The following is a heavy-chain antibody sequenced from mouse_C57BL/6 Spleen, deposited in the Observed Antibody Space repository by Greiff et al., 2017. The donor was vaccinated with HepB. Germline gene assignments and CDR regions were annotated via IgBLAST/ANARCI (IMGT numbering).Heavy chain of an antibody. CDR3: ARSGYDYGYYAMDY. V-gene: IGHV1-76*01. CDR1: GYTFTDYY. J-gene: IGHJ4*01. CDR2: IYPGSGNT. Sequence: VQLQQSGAELVRPGASVKLSCKASGYTFTDYYINWVKQRPGQGLEWIARIYPGSGNTYYNEKFKGKAKLTAEKSSSTAYMQLSSLTSEDSAVYFCARSGYDYGYYAMDYWGQGTSVTVSS. D-gene: IGHD2-4*01.